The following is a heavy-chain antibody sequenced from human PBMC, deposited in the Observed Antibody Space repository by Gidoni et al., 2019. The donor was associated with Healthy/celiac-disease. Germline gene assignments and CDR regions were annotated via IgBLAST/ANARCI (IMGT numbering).Heavy chain of an antibody. Sequence: QVQLVESGGGVVQPGRSLRLSCAASGFTFSSYAMHWVRQAPGKGLEWVAVISYDGSNKYYADSVKGRFTISRDNSKNTLYLQMNSLRAEDTAVYYCARDPQDDYGYYYYGMDVWGQGTTVTVSS. CDR1: GFTFSSYA. D-gene: IGHD4-17*01. CDR2: ISYDGSNK. V-gene: IGHV3-30*04. J-gene: IGHJ6*02. CDR3: ARDPQDDYGYYYYGMDV.